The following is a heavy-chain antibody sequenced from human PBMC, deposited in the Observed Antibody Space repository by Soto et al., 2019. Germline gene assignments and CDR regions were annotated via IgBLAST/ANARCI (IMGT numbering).Heavy chain of an antibody. Sequence: EVQLLESGRGLVKPWGSLRLSCTVSGFIVSSAWMNWVRQATGKGLERVGRIKSQIDCGTTDYAAPVQGRFPISLEDSKNMLYLELESLRPEDTAVYYCTTAPQSALAEETARSCGQGTLISVSS. D-gene: IGHD2-21*02. V-gene: IGHV3-15*07. CDR3: TTAPQSALAEETARS. J-gene: IGHJ5*02. CDR1: GFIVSSAW. CDR2: IKSQIDCGTT.